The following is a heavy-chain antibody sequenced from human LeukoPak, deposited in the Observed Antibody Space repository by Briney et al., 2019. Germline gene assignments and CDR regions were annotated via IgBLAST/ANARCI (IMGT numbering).Heavy chain of an antibody. CDR3: AKQYCSSTSCYPNYYYYYMDV. J-gene: IGHJ6*03. V-gene: IGHV3-23*01. CDR1: GFTFSSYA. D-gene: IGHD2-2*01. Sequence: PGGSLRLSCAASGFTFSSYAMSSVRQAPGKGLEWVSAISGSGGNTYYADSVKGRFTISRDNSKNTLYLQMNSLSAEDTAVYYCAKQYCSSTSCYPNYYYYYMDVWGKGTTVTVSS. CDR2: ISGSGGNT.